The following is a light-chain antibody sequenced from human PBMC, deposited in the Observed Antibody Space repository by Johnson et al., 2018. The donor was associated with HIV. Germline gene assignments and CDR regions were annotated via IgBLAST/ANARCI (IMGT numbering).Light chain of an antibody. CDR1: SSNIGNNY. J-gene: IGLJ1*01. V-gene: IGLV1-51*01. CDR3: GTWDSSLSAGCYV. Sequence: QSVLTQPPSVSAAPGQKVTISCSGSSSNIGNNYVSWYQQLPGTAPKLLIYDNNKRPSGIPDRFSGSKSGTSAILGITGLQTGDEADDYCGTWDSSLSAGCYVFGTGTKVTVL. CDR2: DNN.